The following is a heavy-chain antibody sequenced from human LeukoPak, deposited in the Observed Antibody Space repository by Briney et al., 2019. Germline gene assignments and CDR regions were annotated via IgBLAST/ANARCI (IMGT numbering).Heavy chain of an antibody. Sequence: ASVKVSCKASGGTFSSYAISWVRQAPGQGLEWMGGIIPIFGTANYAQKFQGRVTITADESTSTAYMELSSLRSEDTAVYYCARGYGSGSYYDGPLYGMDVRGKGTTVTVSS. V-gene: IGHV1-69*13. CDR2: IIPIFGTA. CDR3: ARGYGSGSYYDGPLYGMDV. D-gene: IGHD3-10*01. J-gene: IGHJ6*04. CDR1: GGTFSSYA.